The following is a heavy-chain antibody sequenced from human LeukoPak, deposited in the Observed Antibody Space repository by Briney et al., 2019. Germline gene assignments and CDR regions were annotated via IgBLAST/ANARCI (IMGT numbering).Heavy chain of an antibody. CDR1: GGSISSYY. Sequence: SETLSLTCTVSGGSISSYYWSWIRQPPGKGLEWIGYIYYSGSTNYNPSLKSRVTISVDTSKNQFSLKLSSVTAADTAVYYCARARGGRGLDAFDIWGRGTMVTVSS. D-gene: IGHD3-16*01. J-gene: IGHJ3*02. CDR3: ARARGGRGLDAFDI. CDR2: IYYSGST. V-gene: IGHV4-59*01.